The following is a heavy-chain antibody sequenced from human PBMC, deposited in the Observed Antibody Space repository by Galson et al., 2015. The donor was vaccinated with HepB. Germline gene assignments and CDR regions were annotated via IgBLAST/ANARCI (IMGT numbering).Heavy chain of an antibody. Sequence: SLRLSCAASGFTFGSYAMHWVRRAPGKGLEWVAVIPYDGRNKYYVDSVKGRFTISRDNSKNTLYLQMNSLRAEDTAVYYCARDNLDTVTGTGYFQHWGQGTLVTVSS. CDR1: GFTFGSYA. D-gene: IGHD6-19*01. V-gene: IGHV3-30*04. CDR3: ARDNLDTVTGTGYFQH. CDR2: IPYDGRNK. J-gene: IGHJ1*01.